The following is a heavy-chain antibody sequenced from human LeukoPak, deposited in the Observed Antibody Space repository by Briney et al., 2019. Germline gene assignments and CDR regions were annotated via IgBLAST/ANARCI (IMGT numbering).Heavy chain of an antibody. CDR2: IYHSGST. D-gene: IGHD3-3*01. CDR1: GGSFSGYY. Sequence: SETLSLTCAVYGGSFSGYYWSWIRQPPGKGLEWIGEIYHSGSTTYNPSLQSRVTISVDKSKNQFSLRLSSVTAADTAVYYCARWDYDFWNGYLAYWGQGTLVIVSS. CDR3: ARWDYDFWNGYLAY. J-gene: IGHJ4*02. V-gene: IGHV4-34*01.